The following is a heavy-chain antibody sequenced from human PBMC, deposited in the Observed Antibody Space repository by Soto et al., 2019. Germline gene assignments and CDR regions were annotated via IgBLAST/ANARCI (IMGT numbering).Heavy chain of an antibody. Sequence: SETLSLTWTVSGGSISRDGYYWTWIRQHPGKGLEWIGYIYYTGITHYNPSLKSRVTISIDTSNNQFSLTVNSVTAADTAVYYCAGGTSSWFDYWGQGTRVTVSS. D-gene: IGHD6-13*01. CDR1: GGSISRDGYY. V-gene: IGHV4-31*02. CDR3: AGGTSSWFDY. J-gene: IGHJ4*02. CDR2: IYYTGIT.